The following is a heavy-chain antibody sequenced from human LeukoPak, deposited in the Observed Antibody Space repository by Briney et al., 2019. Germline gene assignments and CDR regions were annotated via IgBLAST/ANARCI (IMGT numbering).Heavy chain of an antibody. D-gene: IGHD6-13*01. V-gene: IGHV4-59*08. CDR3: ARHGEQQLVRRWFDS. CDR1: GGSISSYY. CDR2: MYYSGSP. J-gene: IGHJ5*01. Sequence: PSETLSLTCTVSGGSISSYYWSWIRQPPGKGLEWIGYMYYSGSPNYNPSLKSRVTISVDRSTNQLSLKLSSVTAADTAVYYRARHGEQQLVRRWFDSWGQGTLVTVSS.